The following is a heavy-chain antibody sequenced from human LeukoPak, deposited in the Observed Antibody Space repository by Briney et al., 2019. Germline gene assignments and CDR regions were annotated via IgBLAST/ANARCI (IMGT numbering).Heavy chain of an antibody. J-gene: IGHJ4*02. CDR2: ISGSGGST. V-gene: IGHV3-23*01. CDR3: AKAPPPDYFDD. CDR1: GLTFSSYA. Sequence: GGSLTLSRAASGLTFSSYAMGSVRQAPGKGLGWVSAISGSGGSTYYADSVKGRFPISRDNSKNTLYLQMNSLRAEDTAVYYCAKAPPPDYFDDGSQGTLVTVSS.